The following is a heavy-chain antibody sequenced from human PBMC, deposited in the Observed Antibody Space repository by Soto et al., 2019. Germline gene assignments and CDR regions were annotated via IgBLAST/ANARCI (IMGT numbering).Heavy chain of an antibody. D-gene: IGHD3-10*01. Sequence: EVQLLESGGGLVQPGGSLRLSCAASGFSFSSYAMSWVRQAPGKGLEWVSVINTSGGSTYYADSVKGRFTTSRDNSRNTLYLQIASLGGEDTAVYYCAKDWVPMDVWGQGTTVTVSS. CDR2: INTSGGST. CDR1: GFSFSSYA. J-gene: IGHJ6*02. CDR3: AKDWVPMDV. V-gene: IGHV3-23*01.